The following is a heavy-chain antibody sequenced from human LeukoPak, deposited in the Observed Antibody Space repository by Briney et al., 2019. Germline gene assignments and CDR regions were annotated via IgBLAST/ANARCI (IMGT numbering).Heavy chain of an antibody. CDR3: ARGRGSGWYFYYYMDV. CDR1: GGSFSGYY. Sequence: PSGTLSLTCAVYGGSFSGYYWSWIRQPPGKGLEWIGEINHSGSTNYNPSLKSRVTISVDTSKNQFSLKLSSVTAADTAVYYCARGRGSGWYFYYYMDVWGKGTTVTVSS. D-gene: IGHD6-19*01. CDR2: INHSGST. V-gene: IGHV4-34*01. J-gene: IGHJ6*03.